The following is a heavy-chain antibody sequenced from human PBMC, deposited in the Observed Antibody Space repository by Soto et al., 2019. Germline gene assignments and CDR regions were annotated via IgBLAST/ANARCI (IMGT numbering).Heavy chain of an antibody. CDR1: GGTFSSYA. V-gene: IGHV1-69*13. J-gene: IGHJ5*02. D-gene: IGHD2-15*01. CDR2: IIPIFGTA. CDR3: ARARYCSGGSCYIWFDP. Sequence: SVKVSCKASGGTFSSYAISWVRQAPGQGLEWMGGIIPIFGTANYAQKFQGRVTITADESTSTAYMELSSLRSEDTAVYYCARARYCSGGSCYIWFDPWGQGTLVTVSS.